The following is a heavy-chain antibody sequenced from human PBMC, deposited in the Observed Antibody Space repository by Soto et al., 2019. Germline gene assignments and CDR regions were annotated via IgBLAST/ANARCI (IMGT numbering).Heavy chain of an antibody. D-gene: IGHD5-18*01. CDR2: IYYSGST. V-gene: IGHV4-61*01. CDR3: ARVGSLGEYSYVNPFYDY. CDR1: GGSVGSGSYY. J-gene: IGHJ4*02. Sequence: ASETLSLTCTVSGGSVGSGSYYWTWIRQPPGKGLEWIGHIYYSGSTNYNPSLKSRVTISVDTSKNQFSLKLSSVTAADTAVYYCARVGSLGEYSYVNPFYDYWGQGTLVTVSS.